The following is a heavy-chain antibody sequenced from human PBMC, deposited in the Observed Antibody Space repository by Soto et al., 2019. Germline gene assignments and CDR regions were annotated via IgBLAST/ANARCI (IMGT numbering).Heavy chain of an antibody. CDR3: ARPHTSSWTYFDS. CDR2: ISSGGNT. J-gene: IGHJ4*02. D-gene: IGHD6-13*01. Sequence: EVQLVESGGGLVQPGGSLRLSCAASGFTVSSNYMSWVRQAPGKGLEWVSVISSGGNTYYAGSVKGRFTISRDNSKNTLYLQMSRLRAKDTAVYYCARPHTSSWTYFDSWGQGTLVTVSS. V-gene: IGHV3-66*01. CDR1: GFTVSSNY.